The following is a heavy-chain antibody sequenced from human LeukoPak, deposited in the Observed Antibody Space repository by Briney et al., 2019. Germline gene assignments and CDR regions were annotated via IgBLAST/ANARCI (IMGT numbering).Heavy chain of an antibody. J-gene: IGHJ4*02. Sequence: TSETLSLTCTVSGYSISSGYDWGWIRQPPGKGLEWIGSIYYRRTTYYNPSLKSRVTISVDTSKNQVSLILSSLTAADTAVYYCARSAAGHQYYFDYWGRGTLVTVSS. CDR2: IYYRRTT. CDR3: ARSAAGHQYYFDY. V-gene: IGHV4-38-2*02. CDR1: GYSISSGYD. D-gene: IGHD2-2*01.